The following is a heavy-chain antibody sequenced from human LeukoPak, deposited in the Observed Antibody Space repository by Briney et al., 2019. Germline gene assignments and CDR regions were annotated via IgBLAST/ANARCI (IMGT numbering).Heavy chain of an antibody. D-gene: IGHD5-24*01. CDR3: TTERDYYFHY. V-gene: IGHV3-15*01. CDR1: GFTFSQYW. CDR2: IYSKTDGGTT. J-gene: IGHJ4*02. Sequence: GGSLRLSCVASGFTFSQYWMTWVRQAPGKGLEWVARIYSKTDGGTTDYTAPVEGRFTISRDDSKNTLYLQMNSLKTEDTALYYCTTERDYYFHYWGQGSLVTVSS.